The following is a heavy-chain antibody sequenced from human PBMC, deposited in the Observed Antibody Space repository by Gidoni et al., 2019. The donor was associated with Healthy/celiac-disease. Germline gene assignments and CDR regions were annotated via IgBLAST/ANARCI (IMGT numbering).Heavy chain of an antibody. V-gene: IGHV3-23*01. CDR3: AKDPLGSSSSWSVYYYYGMDV. D-gene: IGHD6-13*01. CDR2: ISGSGGST. CDR1: GFTFSSYA. J-gene: IGHJ6*02. Sequence: EVQLLESGGGLVQPGGSLRLSCAASGFTFSSYAMSWVRQAPGKGLEWVSAISGSGGSTYYADSVKGRFTISRDNSKNTLYLQMNSLRAEDTAVYYCAKDPLGSSSSWSVYYYYGMDVWGQGTTVTVSS.